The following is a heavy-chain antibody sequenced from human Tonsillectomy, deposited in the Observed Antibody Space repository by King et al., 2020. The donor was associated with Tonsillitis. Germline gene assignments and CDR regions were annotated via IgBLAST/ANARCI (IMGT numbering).Heavy chain of an antibody. CDR2: INHSGST. J-gene: IGHJ4*02. CDR1: GGSFSGYY. D-gene: IGHD3-22*01. V-gene: IGHV4-34*01. CDR3: ARGRYYFASSGPRFVY. Sequence: VQLQQWGAGLLKPSETLSLTCAVYGGSFSGYYWTWIRQPPGKGLEWIGEINHSGSTNYNPSLKSRVTISVDTSKNQFSLKLSSVTAADTAVYYCARGRYYFASSGPRFVYWGQGTLVTVSS.